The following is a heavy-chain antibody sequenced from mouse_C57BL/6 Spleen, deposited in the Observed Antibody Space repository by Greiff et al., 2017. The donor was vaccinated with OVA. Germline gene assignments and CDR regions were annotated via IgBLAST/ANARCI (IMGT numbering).Heavy chain of an antibody. CDR2: INPSTGGT. CDR3: ARRTTERGYFDV. V-gene: IGHV1-42*01. J-gene: IGHJ1*03. CDR1: GYSFTGYY. Sequence: VQLQQSGPELVKPGASVKISCKASGYSFTGYYMNWVKQSPEKSLEWIGEINPSTGGTTYNQKFKAKATLTVDKSSSTAYMQLKSLTSEDSAVYYCARRTTERGYFDVWGTGTTVTVSS. D-gene: IGHD1-1*01.